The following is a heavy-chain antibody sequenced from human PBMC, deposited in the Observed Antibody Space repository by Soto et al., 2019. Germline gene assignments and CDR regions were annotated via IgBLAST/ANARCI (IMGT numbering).Heavy chain of an antibody. CDR2: FDPEDGET. D-gene: IGHD4-17*01. V-gene: IGHV1-24*01. CDR3: ATQWTTKDAFDI. CDR1: GYTLTELS. Sequence: ASVKVSCKVSGYTLTELSMHWVRQAPGKGLEWMGGFDPEDGETIYAQKFQGRVTMTEDTSTDTAYMELSSLRSEDTAVYYRATQWTTKDAFDIWGQGTMVTVSS. J-gene: IGHJ3*02.